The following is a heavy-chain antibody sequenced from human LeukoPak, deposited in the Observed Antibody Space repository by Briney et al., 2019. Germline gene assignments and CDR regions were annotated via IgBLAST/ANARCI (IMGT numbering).Heavy chain of an antibody. CDR1: GFTFDDYA. Sequence: GGSLRLSCAASGFTFDDYAMHWVRQAPGKGLEWVSGISWNSGSIGYADSVKGRFTISRDNAKNSLYLQMNSLRAEDMALYYCAKDRVEQQLFYFDYWGQGTLVTVSS. V-gene: IGHV3-9*03. D-gene: IGHD6-13*01. CDR2: ISWNSGSI. CDR3: AKDRVEQQLFYFDY. J-gene: IGHJ4*02.